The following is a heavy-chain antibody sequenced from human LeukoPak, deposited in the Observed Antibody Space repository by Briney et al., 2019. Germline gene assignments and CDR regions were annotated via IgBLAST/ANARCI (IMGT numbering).Heavy chain of an antibody. Sequence: PGGPLRLSCAASGFTFSSYAMSWVRQAPGKGLEWVSAISGSGGSTYYADPVKGRFTISRDNSKNTLYLQMNSLRAEDTAVYYCAKSLPITMIVVVNFDYWGQGTLVTVSS. CDR3: AKSLPITMIVVVNFDY. J-gene: IGHJ4*02. CDR1: GFTFSSYA. D-gene: IGHD3-22*01. V-gene: IGHV3-23*01. CDR2: ISGSGGST.